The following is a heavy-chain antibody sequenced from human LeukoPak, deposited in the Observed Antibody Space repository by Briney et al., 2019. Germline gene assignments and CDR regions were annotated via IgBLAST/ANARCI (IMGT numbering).Heavy chain of an antibody. D-gene: IGHD3-22*01. CDR2: ISSSGSAI. CDR1: GFTFSSYE. CDR3: AREKLSFFDSSGYFDY. Sequence: PGGSLRLSCAASGFTFSSYEMNWVRQAPGKGLGWVSFISSSGSAIHYADSVRGRFTISRDNAKNSLYLQMSRLRAEDTAVYYCAREKLSFFDSSGYFDYWGQGTLVTVSS. J-gene: IGHJ4*02. V-gene: IGHV3-48*03.